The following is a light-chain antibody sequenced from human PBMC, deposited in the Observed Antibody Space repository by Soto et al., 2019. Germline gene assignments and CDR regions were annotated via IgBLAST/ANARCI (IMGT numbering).Light chain of an antibody. CDR2: DAS. V-gene: IGKV3D-15*01. CDR3: QQPRHWPT. J-gene: IGKJ5*01. CDR1: QSVGSK. Sequence: EIMMRQSPPTLSVTQGERATLSFRASQSVGSKLAWYQQRPGQAPRLLIYDASNRATGIPARFSGSGSGTEFSLTISSLQSEDFAVYYCQQPRHWPTFGQGTRLEIK.